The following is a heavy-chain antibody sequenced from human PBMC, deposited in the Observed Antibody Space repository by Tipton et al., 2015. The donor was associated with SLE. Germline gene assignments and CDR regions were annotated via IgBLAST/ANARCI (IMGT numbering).Heavy chain of an antibody. V-gene: IGHV3-23*01. D-gene: IGHD3-22*01. CDR2: ISGSGGST. Sequence: SLRLSCAASGFTFSSYAMSWVRQAPGKGLEWVSAISGSGGSTYYADSVKGRFTIYRDNAKNSVYLQMNSLRAEDTAVYYCARGHKYYYDSSGYYSDYWGQGTLVTVSS. CDR1: GFTFSSYA. CDR3: ARGHKYYYDSSGYYSDY. J-gene: IGHJ4*02.